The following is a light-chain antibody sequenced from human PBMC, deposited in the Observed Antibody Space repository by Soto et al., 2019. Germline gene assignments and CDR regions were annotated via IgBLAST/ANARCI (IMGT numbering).Light chain of an antibody. V-gene: IGKV3-11*01. CDR1: QSVNDY. Sequence: EIVLTQSPATLSLSPGERATLSCRASQSVNDYLAWYQQKPGQAPRLLIYGASNRATGIPVRFSGSGSGTDLTLTISSLEPEDIAGYYCQHRGRWPRTFGQGTKLEIK. CDR2: GAS. CDR3: QHRGRWPRT. J-gene: IGKJ2*01.